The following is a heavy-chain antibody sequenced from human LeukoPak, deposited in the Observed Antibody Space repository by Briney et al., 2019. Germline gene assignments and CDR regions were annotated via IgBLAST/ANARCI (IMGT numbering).Heavy chain of an antibody. V-gene: IGHV3-23*01. J-gene: IGHJ4*02. CDR3: AKVRSSGWYYFDY. Sequence: ISGSWGSTYYAESGKGRITIARENRKNTLYLQMNSLRAEDTAVYYCAKVRSSGWYYFDYWGQGTLVTVSS. CDR2: ISGSWGST. D-gene: IGHD6-19*01.